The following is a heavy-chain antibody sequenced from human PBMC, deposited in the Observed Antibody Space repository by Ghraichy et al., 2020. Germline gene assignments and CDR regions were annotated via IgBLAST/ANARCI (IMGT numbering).Heavy chain of an antibody. V-gene: IGHV6-1*01. CDR1: GDSVSSNSAA. Sequence: SQTLSLTCAISGDSVSSNSAAWNWIRQSPSRGLEWLGRTYYRSKWYNDYAVSVKSRITINPDTSKNQFSLQLNSVTPEDTAVYYCAREDDFGIAAENWFDPWGQGTLVTVSS. J-gene: IGHJ5*02. D-gene: IGHD6-13*01. CDR3: AREDDFGIAAENWFDP. CDR2: TYYRSKWYN.